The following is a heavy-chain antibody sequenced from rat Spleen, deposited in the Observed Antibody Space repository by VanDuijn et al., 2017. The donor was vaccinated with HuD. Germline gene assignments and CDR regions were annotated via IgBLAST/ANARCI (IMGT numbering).Heavy chain of an antibody. CDR2: ISYDGTAT. D-gene: IGHD2-5*01. V-gene: IGHV5-25*01. CDR1: GLSFSNYD. CDR3: VRQGYLRDWYFDF. Sequence: EVQLVESGGGAVQPGRSMKLSCAASGLSFSNYDMAWVRQAPTKGLEWVASISYDGTATYYRDSVKGRFTLSRDNAKSTLYLEMDSLRSEDMATYYCVRQGYLRDWYFDFWGPGTMVTVSS. J-gene: IGHJ1*01.